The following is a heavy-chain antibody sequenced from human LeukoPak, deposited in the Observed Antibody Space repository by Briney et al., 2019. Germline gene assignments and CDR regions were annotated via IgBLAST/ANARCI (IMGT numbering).Heavy chain of an antibody. CDR1: GFTFSNAW. Sequence: GGSLRLSCAASGFTFSNAWMSWVRQAPGKGLEWVANIKQDGSEKYYVDSVKGRFTISRDNAKNSLYLQMNSLRAEDTAVYYCARDGYSSGWYRYYYYYMDVWGKGTTVTVSS. V-gene: IGHV3-7*01. D-gene: IGHD6-19*01. CDR2: IKQDGSEK. J-gene: IGHJ6*03. CDR3: ARDGYSSGWYRYYYYYMDV.